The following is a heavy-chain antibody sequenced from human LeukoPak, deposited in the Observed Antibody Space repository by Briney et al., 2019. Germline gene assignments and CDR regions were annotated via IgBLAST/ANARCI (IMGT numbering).Heavy chain of an antibody. Sequence: GRSLRLSCAASGFTFSSYGMHWVRQAPGKGLEWVAVISYDGSNKYYADSVKGRFTISRDNSKNTLYLQMNSLRAEDTAVYYCAKQLGYCSDGSCYFPYWGQGTLVTVSS. CDR2: ISYDGSNK. CDR3: AKQLGYCSDGSCYFPY. CDR1: GFTFSSYG. J-gene: IGHJ4*02. D-gene: IGHD2-15*01. V-gene: IGHV3-30*18.